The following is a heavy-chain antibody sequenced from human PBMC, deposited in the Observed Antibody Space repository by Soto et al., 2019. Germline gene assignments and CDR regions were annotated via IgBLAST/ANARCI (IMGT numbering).Heavy chain of an antibody. J-gene: IGHJ4*02. V-gene: IGHV1-69*13. CDR2: IIPIFGTA. CDR3: ARGVHTMIRSLGY. Sequence: SVKVSCKASGGTFSSYAISWVRQAPGQGLEWMGGIIPIFGTANYAQKFQGRVTITADESTSTAYMELSSLRSEDTAVYYCARGVHTMIRSLGYWGQGTLVTVSS. CDR1: GGTFSSYA. D-gene: IGHD3-22*01.